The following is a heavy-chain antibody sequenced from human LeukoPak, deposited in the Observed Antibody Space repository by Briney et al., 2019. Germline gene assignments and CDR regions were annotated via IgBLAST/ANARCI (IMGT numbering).Heavy chain of an antibody. CDR1: GFTFSDYY. CDR2: IGSSNTI. J-gene: IGHJ4*02. CDR3: ARAVLLWFGESHYFDY. Sequence: GGSLRLSCAASGFTFSDYYMSWIRQAPGKGLEWLSYIGSSNTIYSADSVKGRFTISRDNAKNSLYLQMNSLRAEDTAVYYCARAVLLWFGESHYFDYWGQGTLVTVSS. D-gene: IGHD3-10*01. V-gene: IGHV3-11*04.